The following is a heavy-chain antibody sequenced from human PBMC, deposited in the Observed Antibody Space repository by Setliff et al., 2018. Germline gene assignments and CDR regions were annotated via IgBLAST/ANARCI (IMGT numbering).Heavy chain of an antibody. CDR3: ARDRVPDGKWDFDS. D-gene: IGHD2-8*01. V-gene: IGHV3-11*04. CDR1: GFTFSDHY. Sequence: GGSLRLSCAASGFTFSDHYMTWIRQAPGKGLEWVSYISSSGSLTLYADSVRGRFSISRDNIKDSLYLQMNSLGPEDTAVYYCARDRVPDGKWDFDSSGPGILVTVSS. J-gene: IGHJ4*02. CDR2: ISSSGSLT.